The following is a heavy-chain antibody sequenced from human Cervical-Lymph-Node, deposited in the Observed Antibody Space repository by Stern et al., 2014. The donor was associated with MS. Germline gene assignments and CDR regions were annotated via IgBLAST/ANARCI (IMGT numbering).Heavy chain of an antibody. CDR3: AKDRDYDPYGMDV. Sequence: QLVQSGGGLVQPGGSLRLSCAASGFTFDTYAMTWVRQAPGKGLEWVSTISVTGRSTYYADSVKGRFTISRDNSNNTLYLQMNSLRAEDTAVYYCAKDRDYDPYGMDVWGQGTTVTVSS. V-gene: IGHV3-23*04. CDR2: ISVTGRST. D-gene: IGHD3-16*01. CDR1: GFTFDTYA. J-gene: IGHJ6*02.